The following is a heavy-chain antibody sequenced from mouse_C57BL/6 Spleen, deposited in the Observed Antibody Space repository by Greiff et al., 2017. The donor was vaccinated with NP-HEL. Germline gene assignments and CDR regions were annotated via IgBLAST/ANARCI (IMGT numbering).Heavy chain of an antibody. Sequence: EVQVVESGGGLVKPGGSLKLSCAASGFTFSSYTMSWVRQTPEKRLEWVATISGGGGNTYYPDSVKGRFTISRDNAKNTLYLQMSSLRSEDTALYYCASPYYGSSYWYFDVWGTGTTVTVSS. V-gene: IGHV5-9*01. D-gene: IGHD1-1*01. CDR3: ASPYYGSSYWYFDV. CDR2: ISGGGGNT. J-gene: IGHJ1*03. CDR1: GFTFSSYT.